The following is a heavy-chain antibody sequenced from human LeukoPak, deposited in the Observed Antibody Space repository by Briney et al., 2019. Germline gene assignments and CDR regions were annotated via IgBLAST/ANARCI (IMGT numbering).Heavy chain of an antibody. CDR3: ARVLYFGEPLDY. J-gene: IGHJ4*02. V-gene: IGHV3-30*02. CDR1: GFTFSSYG. CDR2: IRYDGSNK. Sequence: GGSLRLSCAASGFTFSSYGMHWVRQAPGKGLEWVAFIRYDGSNKYYADSVKGRFTISRDNAKNSLYLQMNSLRAEDTALYYCARVLYFGEPLDYWGQGTLVTVSS. D-gene: IGHD3-10*01.